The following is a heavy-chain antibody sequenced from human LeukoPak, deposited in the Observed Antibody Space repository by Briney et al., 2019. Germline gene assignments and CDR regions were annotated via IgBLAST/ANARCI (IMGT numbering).Heavy chain of an antibody. J-gene: IGHJ4*02. V-gene: IGHV3-74*01. CDR1: GFTFSSYW. Sequence: GGSLRLSCAASGFTFSSYWMHWVRQAPGKGLVWVSRIYHDGSTTSLADSVKGRFTISRDNAKNTLYLQMNSLRAEDTAVYYCARETLGSGGYGDYWGQGTLVTVSS. D-gene: IGHD3-10*01. CDR2: IYHDGSTT. CDR3: ARETLGSGGYGDY.